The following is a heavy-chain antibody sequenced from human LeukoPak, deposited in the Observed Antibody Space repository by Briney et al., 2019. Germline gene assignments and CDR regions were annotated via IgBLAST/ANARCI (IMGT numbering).Heavy chain of an antibody. CDR1: GGSFSSSSYY. Sequence: SETLSLTCTVSGGSFSSSSYYWGWIRQPPGKGLEWIGSIYYSGSTYYNPSLKSRVTISVDTSKNQFSLKLSSVTAADTAVYYCAVNWNYVDNWFDPWGQGTLVTVSS. V-gene: IGHV4-39*01. CDR3: AVNWNYVDNWFDP. D-gene: IGHD1-7*01. CDR2: IYYSGST. J-gene: IGHJ5*02.